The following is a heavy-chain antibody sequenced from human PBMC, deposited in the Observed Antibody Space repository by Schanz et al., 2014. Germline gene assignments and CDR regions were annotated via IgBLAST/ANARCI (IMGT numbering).Heavy chain of an antibody. Sequence: EVQLVESGGGFVQPGGSLRLSCAASGIPFSSHAMSWVRQAPGKGLEWVSAISGSGDNTFYADSVKGRFTISRDNSKNTLYLQMYSRRAEDTATYYCAKDFTGSGVFFNYWGQGTLVTVSS. V-gene: IGHV3-23*04. CDR2: ISGSGDNT. CDR1: GIPFSSHA. J-gene: IGHJ4*02. CDR3: AKDFTGSGVFFNY. D-gene: IGHD3-10*01.